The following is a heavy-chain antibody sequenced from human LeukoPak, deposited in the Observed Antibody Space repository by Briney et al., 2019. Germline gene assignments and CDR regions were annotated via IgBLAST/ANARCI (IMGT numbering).Heavy chain of an antibody. CDR2: ISAYNGNT. D-gene: IGHD4-17*01. J-gene: IGHJ4*02. CDR1: GYTFTSYG. V-gene: IGHV1-18*01. Sequence: ASVKVSCKASGYTFTSYGISWVRQAPGQGLEWMGWISAYNGNTNYAQKLQGRVTMTTDTSTSTAYMELRSLRSDDTAVYYCARGPGATVTTASFDYWGQGTLVTVSS. CDR3: ARGPGATVTTASFDY.